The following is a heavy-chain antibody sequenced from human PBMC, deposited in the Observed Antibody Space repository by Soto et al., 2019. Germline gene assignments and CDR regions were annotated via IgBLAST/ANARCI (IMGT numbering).Heavy chain of an antibody. CDR2: IYSGGST. CDR3: ARVEGAQWVVPYFDY. V-gene: IGHV3-66*01. D-gene: IGHD6-19*01. J-gene: IGHJ4*02. CDR1: GFTVSSNY. Sequence: GGSLRLSCAASGFTVSSNYMSWVRQAPGKGLEWVSVIYSGGSTYYADSVKGRFTISRDNSKNTLYLQMNSLRAEDTAVYYCARVEGAQWVVPYFDYWGQGTLVTVSS.